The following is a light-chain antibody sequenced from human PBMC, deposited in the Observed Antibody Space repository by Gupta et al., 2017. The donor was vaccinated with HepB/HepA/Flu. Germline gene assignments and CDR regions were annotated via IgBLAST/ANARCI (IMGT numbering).Light chain of an antibody. J-gene: IGLJ2*01. Sequence: SYELSQPPSVSVSPGQTASITCSGEKLGDRFAYWYQQRPGTSPGGFSYQDTKRPSGIPGRVSGSDSAKTVDMNRTETQAVDDSYYSCLKWKDYNGIFGGGTKLTVL. V-gene: IGLV3-1*01. CDR1: KLGDRF. CDR3: LKWKDYNGI. CDR2: QDT.